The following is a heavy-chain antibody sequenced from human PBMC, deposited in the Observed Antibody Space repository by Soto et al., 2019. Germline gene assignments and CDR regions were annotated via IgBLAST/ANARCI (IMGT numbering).Heavy chain of an antibody. Sequence: GASLKISWKSSAYTFTSYYMHWVRQAPGQGLDWMGIINPSGGSTSYAQKFQGRVTMTRDTSTSTVYMELSSLRAEDTAVYYCAGFEMAVAGTGDDAFDIWGQGTMVTVSS. CDR1: AYTFTSYY. D-gene: IGHD6-19*01. CDR3: AGFEMAVAGTGDDAFDI. J-gene: IGHJ3*02. CDR2: INPSGGST. V-gene: IGHV1-46*03.